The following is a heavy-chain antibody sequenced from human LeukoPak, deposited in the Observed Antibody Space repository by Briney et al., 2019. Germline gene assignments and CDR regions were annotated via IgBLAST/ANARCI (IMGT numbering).Heavy chain of an antibody. J-gene: IGHJ4*02. V-gene: IGHV3-7*01. CDR1: GFTFSSYW. CDR2: IKQDGSEK. Sequence: PGGSLRLSCAASGFTFSSYWMSWVRQAPGKGLEWVANIKQDGSEKYYVDSVKGRFTISRDNAKTSLYLQMNSLRAEDTAVYYCARDALYDSSGYYYNYWSQGTLVTVSS. D-gene: IGHD3-22*01. CDR3: ARDALYDSSGYYYNY.